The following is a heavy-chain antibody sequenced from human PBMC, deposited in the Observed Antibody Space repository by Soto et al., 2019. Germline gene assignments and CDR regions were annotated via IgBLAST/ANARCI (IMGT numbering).Heavy chain of an antibody. Sequence: GGSLRLSCVASGIEFSNYAMSWVRQAPGKELEWVSISSASGRSRYHADSVKGRFTISRDNSKNTLYLHMTNLRAEDTAVYYCAKDGNWLDVYFDVWGQGTPVTVSS. CDR1: GIEFSNYA. J-gene: IGHJ4*02. V-gene: IGHV3-23*01. D-gene: IGHD6-19*01. CDR3: AKDGNWLDVYFDV. CDR2: SSASGRSR.